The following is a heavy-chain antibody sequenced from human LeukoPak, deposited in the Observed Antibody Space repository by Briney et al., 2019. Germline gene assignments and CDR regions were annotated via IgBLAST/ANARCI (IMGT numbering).Heavy chain of an antibody. J-gene: IGHJ6*03. CDR1: GGSFSGYY. Sequence: SETLSLTCAVYGGSFSGYYWSWIRQPPGKGLEWIGEINHSGSTNYNPSLKSRVTISVDTSKNQFSLKLSSVTAADTAVYYCARGGGFGKLFYYYYYLDVWGKGTTVNVSS. D-gene: IGHD3-10*01. CDR3: ARGGGFGKLFYYYYYLDV. CDR2: INHSGST. V-gene: IGHV4-34*01.